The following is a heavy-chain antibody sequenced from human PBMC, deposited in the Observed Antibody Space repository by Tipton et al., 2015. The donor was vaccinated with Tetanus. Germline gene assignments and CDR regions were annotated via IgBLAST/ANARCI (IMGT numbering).Heavy chain of an antibody. CDR2: LSHDGGNI. V-gene: IGHV3-23*01. CDR3: EAQRTSEDF. J-gene: IGHJ4*02. CDR1: GSTFSHFA. D-gene: IGHD1-14*01. Sequence: SLRLSCVASGSTFSHFAVSWVRRAPGRGLEWVSSLSHDGGNIYYADFARGRFTISRDNSKNTLFLQMDDLRAEDTAIYYCEAQRTSEDFWGQGTLVTASS.